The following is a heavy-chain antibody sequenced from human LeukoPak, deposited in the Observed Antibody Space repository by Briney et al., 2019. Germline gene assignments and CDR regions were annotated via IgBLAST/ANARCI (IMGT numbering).Heavy chain of an antibody. J-gene: IGHJ4*02. CDR3: AKGYYGSGSYMDYFEY. Sequence: GSLRLSCAASGFTVSDNYMSWVRQAPGQGLEWVSIIYSGGTTYYADSVKGRFTISRDNSKNTVYLQMNSLRAEDTAVYYCAKGYYGSGSYMDYFEYWGQGTLVTVSS. D-gene: IGHD3-10*01. CDR2: IYSGGTT. V-gene: IGHV3-53*01. CDR1: GFTVSDNY.